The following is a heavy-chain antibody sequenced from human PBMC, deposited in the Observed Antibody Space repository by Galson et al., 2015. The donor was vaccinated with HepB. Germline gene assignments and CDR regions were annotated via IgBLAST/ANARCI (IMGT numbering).Heavy chain of an antibody. CDR2: MNPNSGNT. V-gene: IGHV1-8*01. CDR3: ARGGAVAASDAFDI. D-gene: IGHD6-19*01. CDR1: GYTFTSYD. Sequence: SVKVSCKASGYTFTSYDINWVRQATGQGLEWMGWMNPNSGNTGYAQKFQGRVTMTRNTSISTAYMELSSLRSEDTAVYYCARGGAVAASDAFDIWGQGTMVTVSS. J-gene: IGHJ3*02.